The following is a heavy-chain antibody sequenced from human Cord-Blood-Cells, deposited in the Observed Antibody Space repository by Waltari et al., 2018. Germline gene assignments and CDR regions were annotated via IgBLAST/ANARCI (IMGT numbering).Heavy chain of an antibody. J-gene: IGHJ4*02. CDR1: GGTFSSYA. CDR2: IIPIFGTA. CDR3: AITPLGVASYYFDY. Sequence: QVKLVQSGAEVKKPGSSVKVSGKASGGTFSSYAISWVRQAPGQGLEWMGGIIPIFGTANYAQKFQGRVTITADKSTSTAYMELSSLRSEDTAVYYCAITPLGVASYYFDYWGQGTLVTVSS. V-gene: IGHV1-69*06. D-gene: IGHD3-16*01.